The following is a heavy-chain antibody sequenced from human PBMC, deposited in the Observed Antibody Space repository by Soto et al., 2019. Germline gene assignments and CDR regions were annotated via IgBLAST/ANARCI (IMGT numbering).Heavy chain of an antibody. CDR1: GFTFSSYA. V-gene: IGHV3-23*01. D-gene: IGHD1-26*01. Sequence: EVQLLESGGGLVQPGGSLRLSCAASGFTFSSYAMTWVRQAPGKGLEWVSAISGSGDSTYYTDSVKGRFSISRDNSKNTLYPQMNSLRAEDTAVYYCASGRGRYFYYGMDVWGQGTTVTVSS. CDR3: ASGRGRYFYYGMDV. J-gene: IGHJ6*02. CDR2: ISGSGDST.